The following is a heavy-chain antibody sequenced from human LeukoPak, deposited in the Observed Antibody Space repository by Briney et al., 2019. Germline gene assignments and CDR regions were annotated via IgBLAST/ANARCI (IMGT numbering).Heavy chain of an antibody. CDR2: IYYRGNT. V-gene: IGHV4-59*08. D-gene: IGHD6-19*01. Sequence: SETLSLTCTVSGDSVSIYYWSWIRQPPGKGLEWIGYIYYRGNTNYNPSLKSRVTMAVDTSKNQLSLKLSSATAADTAVYYCARQPFRRSGGSYFDYWSQGTLVTVSS. CDR3: ARQPFRRSGGSYFDY. CDR1: GDSVSIYY. J-gene: IGHJ4*02.